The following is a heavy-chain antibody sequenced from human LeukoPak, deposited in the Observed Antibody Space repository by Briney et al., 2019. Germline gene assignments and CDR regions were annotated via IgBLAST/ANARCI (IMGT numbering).Heavy chain of an antibody. Sequence: SETLSLTCTVSGGSISSYYWSWIRQPPGKGLEWIGYIYYSGSTNYNPSLKSRVTISVDTSKNQFSLKLSSVTAADTAVYYCARDAYSESSGYYFSQNYYYYYMDVWGKGTTVTVS. CDR3: ARDAYSESSGYYFSQNYYYYYMDV. V-gene: IGHV4-59*01. J-gene: IGHJ6*03. D-gene: IGHD3-22*01. CDR1: GGSISSYY. CDR2: IYYSGST.